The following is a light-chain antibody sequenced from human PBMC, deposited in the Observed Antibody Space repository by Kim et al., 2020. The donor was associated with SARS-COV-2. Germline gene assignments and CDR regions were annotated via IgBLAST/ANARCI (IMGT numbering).Light chain of an antibody. CDR1: SSDVGVYNY. CDR3: CSFTSSTTLV. J-gene: IGLJ1*01. CDR2: EVT. Sequence: QSVLTQPASVSGSPGQPITISCTGTSSDVGVYNYVSWYQQHPGKVPKLLIYEVTNRPSGVSNRFSGSKSGNTASLSISGLQAEDEADYYCCSFTSSTTLVFGTGTKVTVL. V-gene: IGLV2-14*01.